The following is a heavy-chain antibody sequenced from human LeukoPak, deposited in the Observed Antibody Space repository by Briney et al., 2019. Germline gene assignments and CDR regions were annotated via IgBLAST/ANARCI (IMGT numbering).Heavy chain of an antibody. Sequence: GGSLRLSCAASGFTFSNAWMSWVRQAPGKGLEWVGRIKSKTDGGTTDYAAPVKARFTISRGDSKNTLYLQMNSLKTEDTAVYYCTTYAYYYGSGTFDYWGQGTLVTVSS. CDR2: IKSKTDGGTT. CDR1: GFTFSNAW. J-gene: IGHJ4*02. CDR3: TTYAYYYGSGTFDY. V-gene: IGHV3-15*01. D-gene: IGHD3-10*01.